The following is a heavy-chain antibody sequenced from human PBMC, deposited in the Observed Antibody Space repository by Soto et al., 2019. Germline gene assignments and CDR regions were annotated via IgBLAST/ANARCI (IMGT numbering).Heavy chain of an antibody. CDR2: IKQDGSEK. Sequence: GGSLRLSCAASGFTFSSYWMSWVRQAPGKGLEWVANIKQDGSEKYYVDSVKGRFTISRDNAKNSLYLQMNSLRAEDTAVYYCARENGDGAYYFDYWGQGTLVTVSS. J-gene: IGHJ4*02. CDR1: GFTFSSYW. CDR3: ARENGDGAYYFDY. D-gene: IGHD4-17*01. V-gene: IGHV3-7*01.